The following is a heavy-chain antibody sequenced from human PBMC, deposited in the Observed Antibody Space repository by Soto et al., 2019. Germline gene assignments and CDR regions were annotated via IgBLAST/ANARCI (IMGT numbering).Heavy chain of an antibody. CDR1: GYTFTSYG. CDR2: ISAYNGNT. J-gene: IGHJ4*02. V-gene: IGHV1-18*01. CDR3: ARFQSFDWLQPPDY. D-gene: IGHD3-9*01. Sequence: ASVKVSCKASGYTFTSYGISWVRQAPGQGLEWMGWISAYNGNTNYAQKLQGRVTMTTDTSTSTAYMELRSLRSDDTAVYYCARFQSFDWLQPPDYWGQGTLVTAPQ.